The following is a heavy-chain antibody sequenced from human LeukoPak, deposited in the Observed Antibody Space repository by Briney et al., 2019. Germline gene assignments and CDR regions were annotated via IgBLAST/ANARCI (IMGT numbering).Heavy chain of an antibody. CDR3: AKEGDYCSSSGCHKRGIDY. CDR2: IWYDGSHD. V-gene: IGHV3-33*06. J-gene: IGHJ4*02. D-gene: IGHD2-2*01. Sequence: GTSLRLSCAASGFTFSHYAMHWVRQAPGKGLEWVAVIWYDGSHDTYTDSVKGRFTVSRDNFKNVLHLQMNSLRVEDTAVYYCAKEGDYCSSSGCHKRGIDYWGQGTLVTVSS. CDR1: GFTFSHYA.